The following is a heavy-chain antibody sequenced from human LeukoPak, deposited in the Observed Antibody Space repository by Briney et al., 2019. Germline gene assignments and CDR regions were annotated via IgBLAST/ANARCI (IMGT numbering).Heavy chain of an antibody. CDR1: GGSVSSSIYH. CDR3: AREGGPSDAFDI. V-gene: IGHV4-61*01. Sequence: SETLSLTCTVSGGSVSSSIYHWFWIRQPPGKGLEWIGFTYNGGSTYYNPSLKSRVTISADMAKNQFSLKVMSVTAADTAVYYCAREGGPSDAFDIWGQGTMVTVSS. CDR2: TYNGGST. J-gene: IGHJ3*02. D-gene: IGHD1-26*01.